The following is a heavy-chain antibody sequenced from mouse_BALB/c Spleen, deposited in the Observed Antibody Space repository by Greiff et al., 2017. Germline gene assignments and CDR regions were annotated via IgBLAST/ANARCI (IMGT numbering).Heavy chain of an antibody. Sequence: EVKLMESGGGLVQPGGSLRLSCATSGFTFTDYYMSWVRQPPGKALEWLGFIRNKANGYTTEYSASVKGRFTISRDNSQSILYLQMNTLRAEDSATYYCARVYGYDVFWFAYWGQGTLVTVSA. CDR1: GFTFTDYY. CDR2: IRNKANGYTT. D-gene: IGHD2-2*01. V-gene: IGHV7-3*02. J-gene: IGHJ3*01. CDR3: ARVYGYDVFWFAY.